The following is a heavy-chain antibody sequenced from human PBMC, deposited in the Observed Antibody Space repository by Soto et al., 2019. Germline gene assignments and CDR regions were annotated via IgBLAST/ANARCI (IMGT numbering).Heavy chain of an antibody. CDR3: ARDLASYCSGGSCYPDY. V-gene: IGHV3-33*01. CDR2: IWYDGSNK. Sequence: QVQLVESGGGVVQPGRSLRLSCAASGFTFSSYGMHWVRQAPGKGLEWVAVIWYDGSNKYYADSVKGRFTISRDNSKNTLYLQMNSLRAEDTDVYYCARDLASYCSGGSCYPDYWGQGTLVTVSS. J-gene: IGHJ4*02. D-gene: IGHD2-15*01. CDR1: GFTFSSYG.